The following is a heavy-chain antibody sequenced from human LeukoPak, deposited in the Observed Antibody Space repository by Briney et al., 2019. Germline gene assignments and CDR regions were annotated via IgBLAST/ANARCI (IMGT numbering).Heavy chain of an antibody. D-gene: IGHD2-15*01. CDR2: IKPDGSEQ. J-gene: IGHJ4*02. CDR1: GFSFSTCW. Sequence: GGSLRLSCAASGFSFSTCWMSWVRQAQERGLEWVANIKPDGSEQYYVDSVKGRFTISRDNAKNSMYLQISSLRAEDTAVYYCVRGGGLLPDYWGQGTPVTVSS. V-gene: IGHV3-7*01. CDR3: VRGGGLLPDY.